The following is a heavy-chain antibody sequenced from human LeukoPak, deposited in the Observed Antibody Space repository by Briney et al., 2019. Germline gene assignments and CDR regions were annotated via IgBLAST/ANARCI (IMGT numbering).Heavy chain of an antibody. CDR1: GFTFSDYG. V-gene: IGHV3-23*01. CDR2: ITGNGGDT. D-gene: IGHD3-9*01. J-gene: IGHJ4*02. Sequence: GGSLRLSCIASGFTFSDYGMNWVRQTPGKGLEWVSSITGNGGDTYYAGSVEGRFTISRDNSKNTLYLQMNSLRAEDTAVYYCAKEKGRLRYFGGWGQGTLVTVSS. CDR3: AKEKGRLRYFGG.